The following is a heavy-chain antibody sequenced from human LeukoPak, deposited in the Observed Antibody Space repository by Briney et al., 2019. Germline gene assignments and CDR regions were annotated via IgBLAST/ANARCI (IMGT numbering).Heavy chain of an antibody. D-gene: IGHD7-27*01. Sequence: GGSLRLSCAASGFTVSSNYISWGRQAPGKGVEWVSVIYSGGSTCYADSGKGRFTISRHNSKNALYLQMNSLRAEDKAVSYCARDFWGYNWFDPWGQGTLVTVSS. CDR1: GFTVSSNY. CDR2: IYSGGST. CDR3: ARDFWGYNWFDP. J-gene: IGHJ5*02. V-gene: IGHV3-66*01.